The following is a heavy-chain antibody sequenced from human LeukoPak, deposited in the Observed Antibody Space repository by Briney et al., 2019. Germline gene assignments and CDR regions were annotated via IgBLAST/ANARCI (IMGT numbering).Heavy chain of an antibody. V-gene: IGHV4-39*01. J-gene: IGHJ4*02. D-gene: IGHD3-10*01. Sequence: SETLSLTCTVSGGSISSSSYYWGWIRQPPGKGLEWIGSIYYSGGTYYNPSLKSRVTISVDTSKNQFSLKLSSVTAADTAVYYCARNGYYYGSGSYRYDYWGQGTLVTVSS. CDR3: ARNGYYYGSGSYRYDY. CDR1: GGSISSSSYY. CDR2: IYYSGGT.